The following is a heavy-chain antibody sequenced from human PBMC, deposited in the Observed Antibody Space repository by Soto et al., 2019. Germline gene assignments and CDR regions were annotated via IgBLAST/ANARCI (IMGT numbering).Heavy chain of an antibody. CDR1: GFTFSSYW. D-gene: IGHD1-1*01. J-gene: IGHJ4*02. CDR3: VRGDNWNDEASDY. V-gene: IGHV3-7*02. CDR2: IRQDGSEK. Sequence: GGSLRLSCAASGFTFSSYWMSWVRQAPGKGLEWVANIRQDGSEKYYADSVKGRFTISRDNSKNTVYLQMNSLRAEDTAVYYCVRGDNWNDEASDYWGQGTLVTVSS.